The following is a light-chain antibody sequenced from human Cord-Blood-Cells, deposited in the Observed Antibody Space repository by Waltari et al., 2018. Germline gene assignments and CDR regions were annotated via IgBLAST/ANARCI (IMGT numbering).Light chain of an antibody. V-gene: IGKV4-1*01. CDR3: QQYYSTPPT. Sequence: DIVMTQSPDSLAVSLGERATINCKSSQSVLYSSNNKNYIAWYQQKPGQPPKLLIYWASTRESGGPDRCRGSGSGTDFTLTVSSLQAEDVAVYYCQQYYSTPPTFGGGTKVEIK. CDR2: WAS. J-gene: IGKJ4*01. CDR1: QSVLYSSNNKNY.